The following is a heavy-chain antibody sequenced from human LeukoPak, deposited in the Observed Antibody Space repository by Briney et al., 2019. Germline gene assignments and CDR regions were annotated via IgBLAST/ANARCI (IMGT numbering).Heavy chain of an antibody. V-gene: IGHV4-39*07. D-gene: IGHD3/OR15-3a*01. CDR1: GGSISSSSYY. CDR2: IYYSGST. Sequence: PSETLSLTCTVSGGSISSSSYYWGWIRQPPGKGLEWIGSIYYSGSTYYNPSLKSRVTISVDTSKNQFSLKLSSVTAADTAVYYCATGGLVSYYFDYWGQGTLVTVSS. CDR3: ATGGLVSYYFDY. J-gene: IGHJ4*02.